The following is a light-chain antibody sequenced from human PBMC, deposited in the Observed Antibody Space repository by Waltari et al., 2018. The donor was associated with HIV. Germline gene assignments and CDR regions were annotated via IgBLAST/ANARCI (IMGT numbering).Light chain of an antibody. CDR3: GAWDSRLSAVV. J-gene: IGLJ2*01. V-gene: IGLV1-51*01. CDR1: RSNIGNNQ. Sequence: QSVLTQPPSVSAAPGQKITLSCSGNRSNIGNNQVSWYQHLPGTAPKVLIYDTAVRASGIPDRFSGSKSGTSATLGITGLQTGDEADYYCGAWDSRLSAVVFGGGTKLTV. CDR2: DTA.